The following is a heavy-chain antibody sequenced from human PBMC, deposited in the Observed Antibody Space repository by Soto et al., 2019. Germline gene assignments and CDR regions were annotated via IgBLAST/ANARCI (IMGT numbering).Heavy chain of an antibody. J-gene: IGHJ5*02. D-gene: IGHD5-12*01. CDR1: GGSISSYY. CDR3: ARLLYSGYDWSWFDP. V-gene: IGHV4-59*08. CDR2: IYYSGST. Sequence: SETLSLTCTVSGGSISSYYWSWIRQPPGKGLEWIGYIYYSGSTNYNPSLKSRVTISVDTSKNQFSLKLSSVTAADTAVYYCARLLYSGYDWSWFDPWGQGTLVTVSS.